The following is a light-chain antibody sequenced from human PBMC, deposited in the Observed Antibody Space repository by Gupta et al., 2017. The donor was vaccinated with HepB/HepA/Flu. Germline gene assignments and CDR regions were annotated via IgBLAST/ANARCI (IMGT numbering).Light chain of an antibody. V-gene: IGKV4-1*01. CDR2: WAS. J-gene: IGKJ2*04. CDR1: QSVLYSSNNKNY. CDR3: QQYYNTPCS. Sequence: DIVMTQSPDSLAGSLGERATINCKSSQSVLYSSNNKNYLSWYQQKPGQPPKLLIYWASTREAGVPDRFSGSGSGTDFTLTISSLQAEDVAVYYCQQYYNTPCSFGQGTKLEIK.